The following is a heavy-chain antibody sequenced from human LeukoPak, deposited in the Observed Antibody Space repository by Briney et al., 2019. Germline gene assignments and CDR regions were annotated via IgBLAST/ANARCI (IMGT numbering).Heavy chain of an antibody. CDR3: ARGGYYGSGNDFRFDP. CDR1: GDSISSYY. V-gene: IGHV4-59*01. J-gene: IGHJ5*02. Sequence: KPSETLSLTCTVSGDSISSYYWSWIRQPPGKGLEWIGYIYYSGSTNYNASLKSRVTISVDTSRNQFSLKLRSVNAADTAVYYCARGGYYGSGNDFRFDPWGQGTLVTVSS. CDR2: IYYSGST. D-gene: IGHD3-10*01.